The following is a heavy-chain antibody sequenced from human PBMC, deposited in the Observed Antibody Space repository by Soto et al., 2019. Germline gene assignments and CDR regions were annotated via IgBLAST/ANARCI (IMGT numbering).Heavy chain of an antibody. CDR1: GASISSSNYY. CDR2: IHYSGTT. J-gene: IGHJ1*01. Sequence: SETLSLTCTVSGASISSSNYYWSWIRQPPGKGLEWIGSIHYSGTTYYNPSLNSRVTISVDTSKNQFSLKVTSVTAADTAVYYCARLKVVTGTLFQHWGQGTLVTVSS. D-gene: IGHD3-22*01. V-gene: IGHV4-39*01. CDR3: ARLKVVTGTLFQH.